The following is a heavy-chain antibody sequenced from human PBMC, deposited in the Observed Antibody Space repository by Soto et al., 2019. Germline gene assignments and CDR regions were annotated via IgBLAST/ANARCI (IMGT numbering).Heavy chain of an antibody. CDR1: GYTFSSHG. J-gene: IGHJ4*01. CDR2: ISAYNGNT. V-gene: IGHV1-18*01. Sequence: GASVKVSCKASGYTFSSHGISWVRQAPGQGLEWMGLISAYNGNTNYAQKFQDRVTMTTDTSTTTAYMELRSLISDDTAVYYCASDRPPGGWSDGFDNW. CDR3: ASDRPPGGWSDGFDN. D-gene: IGHD2-15*01.